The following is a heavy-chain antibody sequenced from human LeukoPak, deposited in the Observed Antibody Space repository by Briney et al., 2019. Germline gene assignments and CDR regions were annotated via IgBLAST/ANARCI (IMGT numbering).Heavy chain of an antibody. Sequence: ASVNVSCKAYGYTFTSYGISWVRQAPGQGLEWMGWISAYNGNTNYAQKLQGRVTMTTDTSTSTAYMELRSLRSDDTAVYYCARTYSSSFVGPYDAFDIWGQGTMVTVSS. D-gene: IGHD6-6*01. V-gene: IGHV1-18*01. CDR3: ARTYSSSFVGPYDAFDI. CDR1: GYTFTSYG. J-gene: IGHJ3*02. CDR2: ISAYNGNT.